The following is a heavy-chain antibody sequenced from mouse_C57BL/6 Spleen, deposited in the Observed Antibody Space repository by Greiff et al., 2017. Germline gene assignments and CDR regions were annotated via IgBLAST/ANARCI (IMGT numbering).Heavy chain of an antibody. Sequence: EVQRVESGPGLVKPSQPVFLTCTVTGISITTGNYRWSWIRQFPGNKLEWIGYIYYSGTITYNPSLTSRTTITRDTPKNQFFLEMNSLTAEDTATYYCARDGYYGSSYNAMDYWGQGTSVTVSS. J-gene: IGHJ4*01. D-gene: IGHD1-1*01. CDR2: IYYSGTI. CDR1: GISITTGNYR. V-gene: IGHV3-5*01. CDR3: ARDGYYGSSYNAMDY.